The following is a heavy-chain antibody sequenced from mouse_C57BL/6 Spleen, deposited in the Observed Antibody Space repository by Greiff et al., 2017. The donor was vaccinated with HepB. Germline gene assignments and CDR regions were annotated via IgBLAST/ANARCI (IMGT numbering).Heavy chain of an antibody. V-gene: IGHV1-4*01. D-gene: IGHD2-1*01. Sequence: QVQLQQSGAELARPGASVKMSCKASGYTFTSYTMHWVKQRPGQGLEWIGYINPSSGYTKYNQKFKDKATLTADKSSSTAYMPLSSLTSENSAVYYCARGDGNFYFDYWGQGTTLTVSS. CDR3: ARGDGNFYFDY. J-gene: IGHJ2*01. CDR2: INPSSGYT. CDR1: GYTFTSYT.